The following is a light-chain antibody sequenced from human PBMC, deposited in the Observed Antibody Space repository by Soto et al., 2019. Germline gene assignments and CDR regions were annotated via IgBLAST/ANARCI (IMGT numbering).Light chain of an antibody. V-gene: IGKV1-5*01. Sequence: DIQMTQSPSSLSGSVGDRVTITCRASQTISSWLAWYQQKPGKAPKLLIYDASNLQRGVPSRFSGSGPGTEFTLTITSLQLEDFATYYRQQYNDPSGMFAQGPKVDIK. CDR2: DAS. CDR3: QQYNDPSGM. J-gene: IGKJ1*01. CDR1: QTISSW.